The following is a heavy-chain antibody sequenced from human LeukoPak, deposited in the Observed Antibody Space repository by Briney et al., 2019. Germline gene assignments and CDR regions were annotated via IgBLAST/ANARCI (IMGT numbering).Heavy chain of an antibody. D-gene: IGHD2-15*01. Sequence: ASVKVSCKASGYTFTDYYMHWVRHAPGQGLEWMGWINPNSGGTNYAQKFQARVTITADESTSTAYMEMSSLRSEDTAVYYCGRVSCGGNCYSLIGTFDIWGQGTMVTVSS. CDR1: GYTFTDYY. V-gene: IGHV1-2*02. J-gene: IGHJ3*02. CDR2: INPNSGGT. CDR3: GRVSCGGNCYSLIGTFDI.